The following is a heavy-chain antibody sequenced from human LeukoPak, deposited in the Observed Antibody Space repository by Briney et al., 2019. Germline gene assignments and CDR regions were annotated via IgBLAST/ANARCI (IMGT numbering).Heavy chain of an antibody. D-gene: IGHD5-18*01. V-gene: IGHV1-46*01. Sequence: ASVKVSCKASGYTFTSYYMHWVRQAPGQGLEWMGVINPSGGSTSYAQKFQGRVTMTRDTSTSTVYMELSSLRSEDTAVYYCARDGTLGYSYGELDYWGQGTLVTVSS. J-gene: IGHJ4*02. CDR3: ARDGTLGYSYGELDY. CDR2: INPSGGST. CDR1: GYTFTSYY.